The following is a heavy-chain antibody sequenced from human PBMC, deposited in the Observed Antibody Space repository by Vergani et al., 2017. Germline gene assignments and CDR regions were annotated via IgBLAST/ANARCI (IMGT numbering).Heavy chain of an antibody. V-gene: IGHV3-30*03. D-gene: IGHD4-23*01. J-gene: IGHJ4*02. CDR1: GFTFSSYG. CDR3: AIRTVGY. CDR2: ISYDGRNK. Sequence: QVQLVESGGGVVQPGRSLRLSCAASGFTFSSYGMHWVRQAPGKGLEWVAVISYDGRNKYYADSVKGRFTISRDNSKNTLYLQMNSLRAEDTAVYYCAIRTVGYWGQGTLVTVSS.